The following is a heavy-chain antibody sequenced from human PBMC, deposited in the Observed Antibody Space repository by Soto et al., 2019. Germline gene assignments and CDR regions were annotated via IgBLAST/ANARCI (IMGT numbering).Heavy chain of an antibody. Sequence: ASVKVSCKASGYTFTSYYMHWVLQAPGQGLEWMGIINPSGGSTSYAQKFQGRVTMTRDTSTSTVYMELSSLRSEDTAVYYCATRLRGAYYGMDVWGQGTTVTVSS. J-gene: IGHJ6*02. CDR3: ATRLRGAYYGMDV. CDR1: GYTFTSYY. V-gene: IGHV1-46*01. CDR2: INPSGGST. D-gene: IGHD3-16*01.